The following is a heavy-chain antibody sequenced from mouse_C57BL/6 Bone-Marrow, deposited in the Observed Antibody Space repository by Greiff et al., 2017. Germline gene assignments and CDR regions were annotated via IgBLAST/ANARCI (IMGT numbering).Heavy chain of an antibody. CDR1: GFTFSSYT. CDR2: ISGGGGNT. J-gene: IGHJ3*01. V-gene: IGHV5-9*04. D-gene: IGHD2-3*01. CDR3: EGQDGYYVTRGGVAY. Sequence: EVKLVESGGGLVKPGGSLKLSCAASGFTFSSYTMSWVRQTPEKRLEWVATISGGGGNTYYPDNVKGRFTISRDNAKNTMYLQMSSLRSEDTAVYYCEGQDGYYVTRGGVAYWGQGTLVTVSA.